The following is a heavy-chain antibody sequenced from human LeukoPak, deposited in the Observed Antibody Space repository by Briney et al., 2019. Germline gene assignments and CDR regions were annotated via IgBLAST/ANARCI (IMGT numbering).Heavy chain of an antibody. CDR1: GCTHGDYA. J-gene: IGHJ6*02. Sequence: SLTLSCTGSGCTHGDYAVSGVRQPPGRGVEWVANIQQDGSEKYYVYSVKDRFTISRDNAKNSLYLQMNSLRAEDRAVYYCVSGMDVWGQGTTVTVSS. V-gene: IGHV3-7*01. CDR3: VSGMDV. CDR2: IQQDGSEK.